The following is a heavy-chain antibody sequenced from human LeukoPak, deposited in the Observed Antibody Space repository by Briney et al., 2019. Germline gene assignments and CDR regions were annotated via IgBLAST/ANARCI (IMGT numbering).Heavy chain of an antibody. CDR3: ASFPYYGSGSYW. Sequence: WASVKVSRKASGYTFTGYYMHWVRQAPGQGLEWMGRINPNSGGTNYAQKFQGRVTMTRDTSISTAYMELSRLRSDDTAVYYCASFPYYGSGSYWWGQGTLVTVSS. CDR2: INPNSGGT. D-gene: IGHD3-10*01. J-gene: IGHJ4*02. V-gene: IGHV1-2*06. CDR1: GYTFTGYY.